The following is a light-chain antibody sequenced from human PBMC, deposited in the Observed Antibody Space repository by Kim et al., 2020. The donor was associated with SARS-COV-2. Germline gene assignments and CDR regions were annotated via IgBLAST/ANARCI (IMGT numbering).Light chain of an antibody. V-gene: IGLV2-14*03. CDR1: SSGVGNYNY. J-gene: IGLJ2*01. Sequence: QSITTPCTGTSSGVGNYNYDPWYQHHPGEAPKVMIYDVTKRPSGGSHRCFGCKSGDAASLPISGRQPDDEAHYYCCSYASSGTLIFGGGTKLTVL. CDR3: CSYASSGTLI. CDR2: DVT.